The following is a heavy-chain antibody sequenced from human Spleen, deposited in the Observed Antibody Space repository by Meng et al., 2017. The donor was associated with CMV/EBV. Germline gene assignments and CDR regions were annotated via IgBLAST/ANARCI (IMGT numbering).Heavy chain of an antibody. CDR2: ISSSGSTI. D-gene: IGHD2/OR15-2a*01. CDR3: ARVPISYYYGMDV. CDR1: GFTFNNYW. V-gene: IGHV3-11*04. Sequence: GGSLRLSCAASGFTFNNYWMSWVRQAPGKGLEWVSYISSSGSTIYYADSVKGRFTISRDNAKNSLYLQMNSLRAEDTAVYYCARVPISYYYGMDVWGQGTTVTVSS. J-gene: IGHJ6*02.